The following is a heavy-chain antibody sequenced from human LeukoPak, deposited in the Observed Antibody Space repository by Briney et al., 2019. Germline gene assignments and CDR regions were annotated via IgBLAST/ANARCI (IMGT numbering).Heavy chain of an antibody. CDR1: GYTFTSYD. CDR3: AREGNGYQKRGGYYYYYMDV. J-gene: IGHJ6*03. D-gene: IGHD4-23*01. V-gene: IGHV1-8*01. CDR2: MNPNSGNT. Sequence: ASVKVSCKASGYTFTSYDINWVRQATGQGLEWMGWMNPNSGNTGYAQKFQGRVTMTRNTSISTAYMELSSLRSEDTAVYYCAREGNGYQKRGGYYYYYMDVWGKGTTVTISS.